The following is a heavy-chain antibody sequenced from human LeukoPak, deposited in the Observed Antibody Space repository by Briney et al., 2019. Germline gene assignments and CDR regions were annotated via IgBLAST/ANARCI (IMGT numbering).Heavy chain of an antibody. CDR3: ARDGGYSSSSPRNYYFDY. J-gene: IGHJ4*02. CDR2: IIPIFGTA. CDR1: GGTFSSYA. Sequence: ASVKVSCRASGGTFSSYAISWVRQAPGQGLEWMGGIIPIFGTANYAQKFQGRVTITADESTSTAYMELSSLRSEDTAVYYCARDGGYSSSSPRNYYFDYWGQGTLVTVSS. D-gene: IGHD6-6*01. V-gene: IGHV1-69*13.